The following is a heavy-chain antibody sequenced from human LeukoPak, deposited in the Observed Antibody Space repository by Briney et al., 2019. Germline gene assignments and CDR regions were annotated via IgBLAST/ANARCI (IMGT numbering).Heavy chain of an antibody. CDR2: VTGNSNYI. D-gene: IGHD3-3*01. Sequence: GGSLRLSCEASGFTFNSYTMNWVRQSPGKGLEWISSVTGNSNYIFYADSVKGRFTISRDNANNSVSLQMNNLRVEDTAVYYCARDSVQFLGNNWFDSWGQGTLVSVSS. J-gene: IGHJ5*01. CDR1: GFTFNSYT. CDR3: ARDSVQFLGNNWFDS. V-gene: IGHV3-21*01.